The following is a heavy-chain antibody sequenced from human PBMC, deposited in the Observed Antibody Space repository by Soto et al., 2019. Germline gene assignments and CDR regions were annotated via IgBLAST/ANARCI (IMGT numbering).Heavy chain of an antibody. Sequence: PGGSLRLSCAASGFTFSSYSMNWVRQAPGKGLEWVSSISSRSSYINYADSVKGRFTISRDNSKSMLFLQMNSLRAEDTAIYYCTKAHQVIRDWGQGTLVTVSS. CDR2: ISSRSSYI. CDR1: GFTFSSYS. J-gene: IGHJ4*02. V-gene: IGHV3-21*04. CDR3: TKAHQVIRD.